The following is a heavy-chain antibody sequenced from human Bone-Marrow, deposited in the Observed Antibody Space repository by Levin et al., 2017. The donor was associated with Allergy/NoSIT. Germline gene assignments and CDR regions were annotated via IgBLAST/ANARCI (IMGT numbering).Heavy chain of an antibody. V-gene: IGHV1-2*06. CDR1: GYTFTGYY. CDR2: INPNSGGT. CDR3: ARNPLAAAGTGVNYYYYGMDV. J-gene: IGHJ6*02. D-gene: IGHD6-13*01. Sequence: GESLKISCKASGYTFTGYYMHWVRQAPGQGLEWMGRINPNSGGTNYAQKFQGRVTMTRDTSISTAYMELSRLRSDDTAVYYCARNPLAAAGTGVNYYYYGMDVWGQGTTVTVSS.